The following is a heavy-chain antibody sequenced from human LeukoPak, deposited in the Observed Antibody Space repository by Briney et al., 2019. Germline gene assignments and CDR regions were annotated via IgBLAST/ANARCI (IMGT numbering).Heavy chain of an antibody. CDR3: ARGPRYYYDSSGPFDY. V-gene: IGHV1-8*03. CDR1: GYTFTSYD. J-gene: IGHJ4*02. Sequence: ASVKVSCKASGYTFTSYDINWVRQATGQGLEWMGWMNPNSGNTGYAQKFQGRVTITRNTSISTAYMELSSLRSDDTAVYFCARGPRYYYDSSGPFDYWGQGTLVTVSS. CDR2: MNPNSGNT. D-gene: IGHD3-22*01.